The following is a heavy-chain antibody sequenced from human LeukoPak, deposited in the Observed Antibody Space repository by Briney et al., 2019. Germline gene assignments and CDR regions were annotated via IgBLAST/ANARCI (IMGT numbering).Heavy chain of an antibody. CDR3: ARDLPYSSGWYYFDY. V-gene: IGHV4-59*01. Sequence: SETLSLTCTVSGGSISSYYWSWIRQPPGKGLEWIGYIYYSGSTNYNPSPKSRVTISVDTSKNQFSLKLSSVTAADTAVYYCARDLPYSSGWYYFDYWGQGTLVTVSS. CDR1: GGSISSYY. D-gene: IGHD6-19*01. CDR2: IYYSGST. J-gene: IGHJ4*02.